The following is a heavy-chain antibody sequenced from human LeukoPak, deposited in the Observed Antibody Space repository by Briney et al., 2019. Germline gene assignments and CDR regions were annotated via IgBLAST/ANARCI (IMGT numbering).Heavy chain of an antibody. V-gene: IGHV1-2*02. J-gene: IGHJ6*03. Sequence: ASVKVSCKASGYTFTSYGISWVRQAPGQRLEWMGWINPTSGGTDYAQKFQGRVTMTRDTSISTAYMELSRLRDDDTAVYYCARGPQATYSSSWPPKYYMDVWGKGTTVTVSS. D-gene: IGHD6-13*01. CDR1: GYTFTSYG. CDR2: INPTSGGT. CDR3: ARGPQATYSSSWPPKYYMDV.